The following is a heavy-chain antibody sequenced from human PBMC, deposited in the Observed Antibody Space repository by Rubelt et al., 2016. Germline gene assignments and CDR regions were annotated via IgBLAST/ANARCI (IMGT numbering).Heavy chain of an antibody. CDR2: INAGNGNT. V-gene: IGHV1-3*01. D-gene: IGHD6-19*01. CDR1: GYTFTSYA. Sequence: QVQLVQSGAEVKKPGASVKVSCKASGYTFTSYAMHWVRQAPGQRLEWMGWINAGNGNTKYSQKFRGRVTITKETSASTDYLELSRLRSEDTAIYYCATGYSSGWYVAYWGQGTLVTVSS. J-gene: IGHJ4*02. CDR3: ATGYSSGWYVAY.